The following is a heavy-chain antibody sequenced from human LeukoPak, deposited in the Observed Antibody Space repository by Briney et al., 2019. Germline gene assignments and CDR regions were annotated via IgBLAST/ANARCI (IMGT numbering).Heavy chain of an antibody. Sequence: SETLSLTCTVSGYSISSGYYWGWIRQPPGKGLEWIGSIYHSGSTYYNPSLKSRVTISVDTSKNQFSLKLSSVTAADTAVYYCARSPILLCYFDYWGQGTLVTVSS. D-gene: IGHD3-10*02. V-gene: IGHV4-38-2*02. CDR1: GYSISSGYY. CDR2: IYHSGST. J-gene: IGHJ4*02. CDR3: ARSPILLCYFDY.